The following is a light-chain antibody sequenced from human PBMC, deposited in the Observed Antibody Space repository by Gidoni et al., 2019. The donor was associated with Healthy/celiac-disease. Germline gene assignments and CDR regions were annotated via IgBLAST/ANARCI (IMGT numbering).Light chain of an antibody. Sequence: DIQMTQSPSSLSASVGDRVTITCRASQGISNDLGGYQQKPGKAPKRLLYAASSLQSGVPSRCSGSGSGTEVTLTISSRQQEDFATYYCRQQNSYLWTFGQGTKVEIK. CDR1: QGISND. CDR3: RQQNSYLWT. J-gene: IGKJ1*01. V-gene: IGKV1-17*01. CDR2: AAS.